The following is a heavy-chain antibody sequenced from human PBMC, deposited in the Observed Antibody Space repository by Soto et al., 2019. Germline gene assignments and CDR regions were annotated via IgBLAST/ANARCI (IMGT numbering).Heavy chain of an antibody. CDR1: GGSISSGGYY. V-gene: IGHV4-31*03. CDR2: IYYSGTT. D-gene: IGHD2-2*01. J-gene: IGHJ3*02. CDR3: ASYQQSYAFDI. Sequence: TLSLTCTVSGGSISSGGYYWSWIRQHPGKGLEWIGYIYYSGTTYYNPSLKSRVTISVDTSKNQFSLKLSSVTAADTAVYYCASYQQSYAFDIWGQGTMVTVSS.